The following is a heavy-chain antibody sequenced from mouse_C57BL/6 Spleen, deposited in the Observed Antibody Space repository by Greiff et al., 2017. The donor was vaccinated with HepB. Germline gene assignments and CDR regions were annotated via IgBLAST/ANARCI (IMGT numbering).Heavy chain of an antibody. CDR3: ARHENGMGYPAWFAY. J-gene: IGHJ3*01. CDR1: GYTFTEYT. CDR2: FYPGSGSI. Sequence: VKLMESGAELVKPGASVKLSCKASGYTFTEYTIHWVKQRSGQGLEWIGWFYPGSGSIKYNEKFKDKATLTADKSSSTVYMELSRLTSEDSAVYFCARHENGMGYPAWFAYWGQGTLVTVSA. V-gene: IGHV1-62-2*01. D-gene: IGHD2-2*01.